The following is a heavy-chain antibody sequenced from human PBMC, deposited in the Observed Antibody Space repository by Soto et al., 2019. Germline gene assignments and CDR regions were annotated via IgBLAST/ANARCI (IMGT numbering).Heavy chain of an antibody. D-gene: IGHD2-15*01. V-gene: IGHV1-18*04. Sequence: ASVKVSCKASGYTFSSYGISWVRQAPGQGLEWMGWISAYNGNTNYAQKLQGRVTMTTDTSTSTAYMELRSLRSDDTAVYYCARVXNADMDTDIGYWGQGTLVTVSS. CDR1: GYTFSSYG. J-gene: IGHJ4*02. CDR3: ARVXNADMDTDIGY. CDR2: ISAYNGNT.